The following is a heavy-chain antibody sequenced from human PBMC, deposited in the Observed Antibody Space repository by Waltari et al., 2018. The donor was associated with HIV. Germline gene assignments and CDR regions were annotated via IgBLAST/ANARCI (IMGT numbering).Heavy chain of an antibody. Sequence: EVQLLESGGGLVQPGGSLRLSCGASGFPFSRHAMSWVRQAPGKGLEWVSAISGSGGSTYYADSVKGRFTISRDNSKNTLYLQMNSLRAEDTAVYYCAKQWSGAFDIWGQGTMVTVSS. CDR1: GFPFSRHA. D-gene: IGHD6-25*01. CDR2: ISGSGGST. J-gene: IGHJ3*02. V-gene: IGHV3-23*01. CDR3: AKQWSGAFDI.